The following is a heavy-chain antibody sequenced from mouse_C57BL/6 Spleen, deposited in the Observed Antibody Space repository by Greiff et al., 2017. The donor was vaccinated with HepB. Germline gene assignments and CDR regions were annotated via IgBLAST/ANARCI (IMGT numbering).Heavy chain of an antibody. V-gene: IGHV3-6*01. D-gene: IGHD4-1*01. CDR1: GYSITSGYY. CDR2: ISYDGSN. Sequence: EVQLVESGPGLVKPSQSLSLTCSVTGYSITSGYYWNWIRQFPGNKLEWMGYISYDGSNNYNPSLKNRISITRDTSKNQFFLKLNSVTTEDTATYYCARDQGGTDYWGQGTTLTVSS. J-gene: IGHJ2*01. CDR3: ARDQGGTDY.